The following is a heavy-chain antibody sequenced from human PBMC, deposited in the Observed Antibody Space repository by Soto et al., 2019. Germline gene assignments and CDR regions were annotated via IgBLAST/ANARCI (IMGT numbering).Heavy chain of an antibody. CDR1: GYTFTSYY. J-gene: IGHJ5*02. CDR3: ARISCSNMRCYVPAANWFDP. D-gene: IGHD2-2*01. Sequence: ASVKVSCKASGYTFTSYYMHWVRQAPGQGLEWMGIINPSGGSTSYAQKFQGRVTISIDTSKNQFSLRLSSVTAADTARYFCARISCSNMRCYVPAANWFDPWGPGTLVTVS. V-gene: IGHV1-46*01. CDR2: INPSGGST.